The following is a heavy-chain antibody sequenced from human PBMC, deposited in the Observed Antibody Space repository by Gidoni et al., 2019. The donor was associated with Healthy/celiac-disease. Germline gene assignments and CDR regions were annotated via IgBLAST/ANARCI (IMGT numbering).Heavy chain of an antibody. V-gene: IGHV1-2*04. J-gene: IGHJ4*02. CDR3: ARGFRGAARPGGGFDY. Sequence: QVQLVQSGAEVKKPGASVKVSFQASGYTFTAYYRHWMRQAPGQGLEWMGWINPNSGGTNYAQKFQGWVTMTRDTSISTAYMELSRLRSDDTAVYYCARGFRGAARPGGGFDYWGQGTLVTVSS. CDR2: INPNSGGT. D-gene: IGHD6-6*01. CDR1: GYTFTAYY.